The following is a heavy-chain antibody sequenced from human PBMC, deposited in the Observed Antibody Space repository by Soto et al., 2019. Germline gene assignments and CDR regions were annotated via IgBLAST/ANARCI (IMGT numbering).Heavy chain of an antibody. CDR1: GGSISSGDNY. D-gene: IGHD2-2*01. CDR2: IYHSGST. V-gene: IGHV4-30-4*01. Sequence: SETLSLTCTVSGGSISSGDNYCRSIHQPPGKGPEWIGYIYHSGSTCYNPSLTSPVTVSVDTSKNQFYMRMSSVTGADTAVYYCARAAVPDAKLSWFDTWGQGTLVTASS. CDR3: ARAAVPDAKLSWFDT. J-gene: IGHJ5*02.